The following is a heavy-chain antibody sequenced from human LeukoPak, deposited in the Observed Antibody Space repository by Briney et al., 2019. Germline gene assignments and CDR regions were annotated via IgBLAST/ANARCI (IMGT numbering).Heavy chain of an antibody. CDR2: INHSGST. V-gene: IGHV4-34*01. CDR3: AVPSGYSSPVPYMDV. D-gene: IGHD6-13*01. CDR1: GGSFSGYY. J-gene: IGHJ6*03. Sequence: SETLSLTCAVYGGSFSGYYWSWIRQPPGKGLEWIGEINHSGSTNYNPSLKSRVTISVDTSKNQFSLKLSSVTAADTAVYYCAVPSGYSSPVPYMDVWGKGTTVTISS.